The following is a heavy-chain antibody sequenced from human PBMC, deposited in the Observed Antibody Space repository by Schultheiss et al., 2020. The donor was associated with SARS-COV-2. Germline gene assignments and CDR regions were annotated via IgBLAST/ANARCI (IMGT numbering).Heavy chain of an antibody. Sequence: GGSLRLSCAASGFTFSSYAMHWVRQAPGKGLEWVAVISYDGSNKYYADSVKGRFTISRDNSKNTLYLQMNSLRAEDTAVYYCARDRWGAWFGKIKRYYFDYWGQGTLVTVSS. CDR3: ARDRWGAWFGKIKRYYFDY. J-gene: IGHJ4*02. D-gene: IGHD3-10*01. CDR1: GFTFSSYA. V-gene: IGHV3-30*04. CDR2: ISYDGSNK.